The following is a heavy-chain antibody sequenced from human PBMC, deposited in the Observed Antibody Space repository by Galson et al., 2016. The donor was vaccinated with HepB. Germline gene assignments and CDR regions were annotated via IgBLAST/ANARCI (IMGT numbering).Heavy chain of an antibody. D-gene: IGHD3-22*01. CDR3: AKDSSAYGWYFDY. Sequence: SLRLSCAASGFTFSNYVMTWVRQAPGKGLEWVSAISVSGDRTYYADSLKGRFTISRDNSKNTLYLEMSSLRAEDTAVYYCAKDSSAYGWYFDYWGQGTLVTVSS. J-gene: IGHJ4*02. V-gene: IGHV3-23*01. CDR2: ISVSGDRT. CDR1: GFTFSNYV.